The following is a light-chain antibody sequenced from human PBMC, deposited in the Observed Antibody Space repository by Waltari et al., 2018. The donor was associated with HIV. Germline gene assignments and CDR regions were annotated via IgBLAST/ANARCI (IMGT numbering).Light chain of an antibody. CDR2: KAS. CDR1: QSISAW. V-gene: IGKV1-5*03. CDR3: QQYNNYPWT. Sequence: TWGASQSISAWLAWYQQKPGTAPKLLIYKASSLQSGVPSRFSGSGSGTEFTLTITSLQPDDFATYYCQQYNNYPWTFGQGTKVDLK. J-gene: IGKJ1*01.